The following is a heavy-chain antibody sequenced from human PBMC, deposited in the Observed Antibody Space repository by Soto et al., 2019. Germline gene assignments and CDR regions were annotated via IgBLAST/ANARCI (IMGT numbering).Heavy chain of an antibody. D-gene: IGHD6-13*01. J-gene: IGHJ6*02. V-gene: IGHV4-59*01. CDR2: IYYSGST. CDR3: ARGPPFGQQLVPYMDV. CDR1: GGSISSYY. Sequence: SETLSLTCTVSGGSISSYYWSWIRQPPGKGLEWIGYIYYSGSTNYNPSLKSRVTISVDTSKNQFSLKLSSVTAADTAVYYCARGPPFGQQLVPYMDVWGQGTTVTVSS.